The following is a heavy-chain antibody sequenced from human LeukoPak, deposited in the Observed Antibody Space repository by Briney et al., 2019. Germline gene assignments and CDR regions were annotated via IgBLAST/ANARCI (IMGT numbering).Heavy chain of an antibody. CDR3: AKIRDTYYYGSGYFDY. CDR1: GFTFSSYG. Sequence: PGGSLTLSCAASGFTFSSYGMHWLRQAPGKGLEGVAVISYDGSNKYYADSVKGRFTISRDNSKSTLYLQMNSLRAEDTAVYYCAKIRDTYYYGSGYFDYWGQGTLVTVSS. V-gene: IGHV3-30*18. J-gene: IGHJ4*02. CDR2: ISYDGSNK. D-gene: IGHD3-10*01.